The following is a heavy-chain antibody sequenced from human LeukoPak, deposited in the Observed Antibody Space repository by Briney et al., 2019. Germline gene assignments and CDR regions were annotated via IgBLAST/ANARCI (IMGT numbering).Heavy chain of an antibody. Sequence: SETLSLTCTVSDYSISSGYGYYWGWIRQPPGKGLEWIGNIYHSGITYYNHFNSSLKSRVTISIDTSKKQFSLRLTSVTAADTAVYFCATLVSTRYYFDYWGQGTLVTVSS. D-gene: IGHD5/OR15-5a*01. J-gene: IGHJ4*02. CDR2: IYHSGIT. V-gene: IGHV4-38-2*02. CDR3: ATLVSTRYYFDY. CDR1: DYSISSGYGYY.